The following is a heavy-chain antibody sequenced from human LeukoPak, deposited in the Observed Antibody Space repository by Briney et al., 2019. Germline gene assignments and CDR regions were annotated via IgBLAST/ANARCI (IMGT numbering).Heavy chain of an antibody. CDR2: MNPNSGNT. CDR1: GYTFTSYD. D-gene: IGHD3-10*01. J-gene: IGHJ6*03. CDR3: ARGRRMKGSGRTERYYYYYYMDV. V-gene: IGHV1-8*03. Sequence: ASVEVSCKASGYTFTSYDINWVRQATGQGLEWMGWMNPNSGNTGYAQKFQGRVTITRNTSISTAYMELSSLRSEDTAVYYCARGRRMKGSGRTERYYYYYYMDVWGKGTTVTVSS.